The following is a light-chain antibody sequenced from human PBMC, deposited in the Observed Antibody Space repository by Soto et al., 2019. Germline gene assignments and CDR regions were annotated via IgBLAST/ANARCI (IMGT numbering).Light chain of an antibody. J-gene: IGLJ1*01. CDR2: EVR. CDR3: SSYTSISTLV. V-gene: IGLV2-14*01. CDR1: SSDIGGYNY. Sequence: QSALTQPASVSGCPGQSITISCTGTSSDIGGYNYVSWYQQYPGKAPKVMIYEVRNRPSGVSNRFSGTKSGNTASLTISGLQAEDEADYYCSSYTSISTLVFGTGTKVTVL.